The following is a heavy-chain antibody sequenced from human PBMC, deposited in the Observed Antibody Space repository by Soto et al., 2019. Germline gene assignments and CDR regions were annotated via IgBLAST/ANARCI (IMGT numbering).Heavy chain of an antibody. CDR1: GFSFSSYV. V-gene: IGHV3-23*01. CDR2: ITDAGST. Sequence: EVQLLDSGGGLVQPGGSLRLSCAASGFSFSSYVMSWVRQAPGKGLEWVSSITDAGSTFYADSVKGRFTISRDNSKNTLCLQMNSLRAEDTAVYYCAKGGRAVIFGMADYWGRGTLVTVSS. J-gene: IGHJ4*02. CDR3: AKGGRAVIFGMADY. D-gene: IGHD3-10*02.